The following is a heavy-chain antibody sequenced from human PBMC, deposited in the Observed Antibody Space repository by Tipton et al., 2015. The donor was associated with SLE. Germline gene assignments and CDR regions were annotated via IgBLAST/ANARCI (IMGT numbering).Heavy chain of an antibody. J-gene: IGHJ4*02. CDR1: GGSISSSSYY. Sequence: TLSLTCTVSGGSISSSSYYWAWIRQPPGKGLEWIGESNPSGSTNYNPSLKSRVTISVDTSKNQLSLKLTSVTATDTAVYYCVRQRLWSDYWGQGNLVTVSS. CDR3: VRQRLWSDY. D-gene: IGHD2-21*01. V-gene: IGHV4-39*01. CDR2: SNPSGST.